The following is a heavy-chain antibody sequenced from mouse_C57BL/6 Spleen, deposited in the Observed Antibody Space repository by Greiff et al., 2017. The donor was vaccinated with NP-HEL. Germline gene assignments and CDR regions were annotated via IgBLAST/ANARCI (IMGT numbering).Heavy chain of an antibody. CDR3: ARLGGSAGYYFDY. CDR1: GHTFTSYW. D-gene: IGHD1-1*01. V-gene: IGHV1-74*01. Sequence: KESCKASGHTFTSYWMHWGKQRPGQGLEWIGRIHPSDSDTNYNQKFKGKATLTVDKSSTTAYMQLSSLTSEDSAVYYCARLGGSAGYYFDYWGQGTTLTVSS. CDR2: IHPSDSDT. J-gene: IGHJ2*01.